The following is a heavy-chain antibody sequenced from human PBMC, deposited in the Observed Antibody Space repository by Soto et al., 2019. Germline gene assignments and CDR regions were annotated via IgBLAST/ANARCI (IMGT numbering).Heavy chain of an antibody. D-gene: IGHD3-22*01. J-gene: IGHJ4*02. CDR1: GFTFSSYA. V-gene: IGHV3-23*01. CDR2: ISGSGGST. CDR3: ANPPGGGFYDSSGYQWYYFDY. Sequence: GGSLRLSCAASGFTFSSYAMSWVRQAPGKGLEWVSAISGSGGSTYYADSVKGRFTISRDNSKNTLYLQMNSLRAEDPAVYYFANPPGGGFYDSSGYQWYYFDYWGQGTLVTVSS.